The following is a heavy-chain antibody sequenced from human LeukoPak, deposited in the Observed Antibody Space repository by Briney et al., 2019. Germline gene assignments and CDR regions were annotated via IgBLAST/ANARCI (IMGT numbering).Heavy chain of an antibody. CDR1: GFTFSSYG. J-gene: IGHJ4*02. D-gene: IGHD6-19*01. CDR3: AKDSAVAGLYYFDY. CDR2: ISYDGSNK. Sequence: GGSLRLSCAASGFTFSSYGMHWVRQAPGKGLEWVAVISYDGSNKYYADSVKGRFTISRDNSKNTLYLQMNSLRAEDTAVYYCAKDSAVAGLYYFDYWGQGTLVTVSS. V-gene: IGHV3-30*18.